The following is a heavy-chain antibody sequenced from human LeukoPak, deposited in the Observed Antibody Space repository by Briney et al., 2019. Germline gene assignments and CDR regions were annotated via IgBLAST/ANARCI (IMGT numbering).Heavy chain of an antibody. CDR1: GFTFSSYW. CDR3: ARAGPGYSSSWYPYYFYY. Sequence: PGGSLRLSCAASGFTFSSYWMSWVRQAPGKGLEWVANIKQDGSEKYYVDSVKGRFTISRDNAKNSLYLQMNSLRAEDTAVYYCARAGPGYSSSWYPYYFYYWGQGTLVTVSS. D-gene: IGHD6-13*01. CDR2: IKQDGSEK. V-gene: IGHV3-7*01. J-gene: IGHJ4*02.